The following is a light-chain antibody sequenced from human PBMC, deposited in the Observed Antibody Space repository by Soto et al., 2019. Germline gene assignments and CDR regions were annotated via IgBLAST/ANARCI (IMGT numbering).Light chain of an antibody. Sequence: EIVMTQSPGTLSVSPGERATLSCRASQSVSSNFAWYQQKPGQAPRLLIYGASTRATGIPARFSGSRSGPEFTLPISSLQSEDFAVYNCQQYNNWPRTFGQGTKVEIK. J-gene: IGKJ1*01. V-gene: IGKV3-15*01. CDR1: QSVSSN. CDR2: GAS. CDR3: QQYNNWPRT.